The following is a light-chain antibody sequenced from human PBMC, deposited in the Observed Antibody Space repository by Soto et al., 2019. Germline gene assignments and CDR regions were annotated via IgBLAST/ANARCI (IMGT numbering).Light chain of an antibody. CDR1: SSDVGGYNY. Sequence: QSALTQPASVSGSPGQSITISCTGTSSDVGGYNYVSWYQQHPGKAPKLMIYEVSNRPSGVSNRFSGSKSGNTASLTISGLQAEDEADYYCSSYTSSSTYVFGTGIKVIV. CDR3: SSYTSSSTYV. CDR2: EVS. J-gene: IGLJ1*01. V-gene: IGLV2-14*01.